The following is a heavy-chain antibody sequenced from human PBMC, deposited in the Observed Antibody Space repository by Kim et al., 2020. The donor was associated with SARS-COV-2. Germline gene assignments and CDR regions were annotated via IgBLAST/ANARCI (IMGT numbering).Heavy chain of an antibody. Sequence: GGSLRLSCAASGFPFSSYAMSWVRQAPGKGLEWVSTISNRESGDYPHYANSVKGQFTVSRDNSKSMLYLQMHALRAEDTAVYDCVRDLTYVYSYWGQGTLVTVSS. CDR3: VRDLTYVYSY. J-gene: IGHJ4*02. D-gene: IGHD2-21*01. CDR1: GFPFSSYA. V-gene: IGHV3-23*01. CDR2: ISNRESGDYP.